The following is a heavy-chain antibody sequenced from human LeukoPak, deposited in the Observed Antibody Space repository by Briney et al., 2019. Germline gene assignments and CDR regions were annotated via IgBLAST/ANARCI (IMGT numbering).Heavy chain of an antibody. Sequence: SETLSLTCTVSGGSLSSYYWSWIRQPAGKGLEWIGRIYTSGSTNYNPSLKSRVTMSVDTFKNQFSLKLSSVTAADTAVYYCARDPGYSYGGPHDYMDVWGKGTTVTVSS. CDR3: ARDPGYSYGGPHDYMDV. V-gene: IGHV4-4*07. J-gene: IGHJ6*03. CDR2: IYTSGST. D-gene: IGHD5-18*01. CDR1: GGSLSSYY.